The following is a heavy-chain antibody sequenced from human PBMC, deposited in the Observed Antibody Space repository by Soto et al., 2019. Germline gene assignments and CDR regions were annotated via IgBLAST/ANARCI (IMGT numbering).Heavy chain of an antibody. CDR2: IYYSGST. Sequence: PSETLSLTCTVSGGSISSGDYYWSWIRQPPGKGLEWIGYIYYSGSTYYNPSLKSRVTISVDTSKNQFSLKLSSVTAADTAVYYCATTYYYDSSGPEPSDYVFDYWGQGTLVTVSS. CDR3: ATTYYYDSSGPEPSDYVFDY. D-gene: IGHD3-22*01. J-gene: IGHJ4*02. CDR1: GGSISSGDYY. V-gene: IGHV4-30-4*01.